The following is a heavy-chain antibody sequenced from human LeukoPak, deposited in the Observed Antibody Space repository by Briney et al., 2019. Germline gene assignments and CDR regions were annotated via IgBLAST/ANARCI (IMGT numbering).Heavy chain of an antibody. Sequence: SETLSLTCTVSGGSISSSSYYWGWVRQPPGKGLEWLGSIYYSGSTYYNPSLKSRVTISVDRSKNQFSLKLSSVTAADTAVYYCASNPPYCSSTSCYDRGNAFDIWGQGTMVTVSS. CDR3: ASNPPYCSSTSCYDRGNAFDI. D-gene: IGHD2-2*01. J-gene: IGHJ3*02. CDR2: IYYSGST. V-gene: IGHV4-39*07. CDR1: GGSISSSSYY.